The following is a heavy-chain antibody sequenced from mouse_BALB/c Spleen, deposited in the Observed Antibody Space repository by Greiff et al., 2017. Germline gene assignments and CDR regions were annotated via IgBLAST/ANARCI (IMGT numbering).Heavy chain of an antibody. CDR3: ARSADGYPFAY. Sequence: VQLQQPGAELVKPGASVKLSCKASGYTFTSYWMHWVKQRPGQGLGWIGEIDPSDSYTNYNQKFKGKATLTVDKSSSTAYMQLSSLTSEDSAVYYCARSADGYPFAYWGQGTLVTVSA. J-gene: IGHJ3*01. D-gene: IGHD2-3*01. CDR2: IDPSDSYT. CDR1: GYTFTSYW. V-gene: IGHV1-69*02.